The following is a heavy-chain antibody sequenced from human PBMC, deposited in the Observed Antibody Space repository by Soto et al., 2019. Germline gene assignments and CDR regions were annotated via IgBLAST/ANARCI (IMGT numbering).Heavy chain of an antibody. CDR3: ARETLSFGSALDV. J-gene: IGHJ6*02. CDR2: ITWNGGNT. Sequence: WGSLIPSYETSGCRFDYYNMHLVRQAPGKGLEWVSLITWNGGNTYYADSVKGRFTISRDGTTQSVSLQMTGLKTEDTGLYYCARETLSFGSALDVWGQGTTVTFSS. CDR1: GCRFDYYN. V-gene: IGHV3-43*01. D-gene: IGHD3-3*01.